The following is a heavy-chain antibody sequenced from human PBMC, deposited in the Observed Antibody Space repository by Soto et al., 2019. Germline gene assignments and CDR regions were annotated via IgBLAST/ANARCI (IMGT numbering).Heavy chain of an antibody. D-gene: IGHD3-3*01. CDR1: GGSLTKYY. J-gene: IGHJ4*02. CDR3: ARDNNDFWSLYPLAFDY. CDR2: VSTSGNV. V-gene: IGHV4-4*07. Sequence: LSLTCTVSGGSLTKYYWSWIRQPAGKGLEWIGRVSTSGNVVSKASLRSRLTMSVDTSKNQFSLRLTSVTAADTAVYYCARDNNDFWSLYPLAFDYWGQGALVTVSS.